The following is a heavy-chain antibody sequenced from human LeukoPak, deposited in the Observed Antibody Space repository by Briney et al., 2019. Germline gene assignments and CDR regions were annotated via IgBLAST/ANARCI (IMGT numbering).Heavy chain of an antibody. J-gene: IGHJ4*02. CDR3: ARESSSSTPIDY. CDR1: GYSISSGYY. CDR2: IYHSGST. Sequence: SETLSLTCTVSGYSISSGYYWGWTRQPPGKGLEWIGSIYHSGSTYYNPSLKSRVTISVDTSKNQFSLKLSSVTAADTAVYYCARESSSSTPIDYWGQGTLVTVSS. D-gene: IGHD6-6*01. V-gene: IGHV4-38-2*02.